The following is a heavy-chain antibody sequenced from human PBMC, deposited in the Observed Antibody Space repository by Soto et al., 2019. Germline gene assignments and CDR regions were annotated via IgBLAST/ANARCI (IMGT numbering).Heavy chain of an antibody. Sequence: ASVKVSCKTSGYTFNSSGISWVRQAPGHGPEWMGWISAYNGNTNYAQKLQGRVTMTTDTSTSTAYMELRSLRSDDTAVYYCARIDVFVVAATQYDAFDIWGQGTMVTVSS. CDR3: ARIDVFVVAATQYDAFDI. V-gene: IGHV1-18*01. D-gene: IGHD2-15*01. J-gene: IGHJ3*02. CDR1: GYTFNSSG. CDR2: ISAYNGNT.